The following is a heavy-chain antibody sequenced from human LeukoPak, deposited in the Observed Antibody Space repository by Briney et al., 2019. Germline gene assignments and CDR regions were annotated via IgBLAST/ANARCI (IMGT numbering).Heavy chain of an antibody. CDR2: IAPSDSYT. CDR1: GSSFTNYW. V-gene: IGHV5-10-1*01. D-gene: IGHD5-12*01. CDR3: ARSWPGFDY. Sequence: GASLDISCKGSGSSFTNYWISWVRPLPGKGLEWMGRIAPSDSYTNYSPSFQGHGTISADKSISTAYLQWSSLKASVPAMYYCARSWPGFDYWGQGTLVTVSS. J-gene: IGHJ4*02.